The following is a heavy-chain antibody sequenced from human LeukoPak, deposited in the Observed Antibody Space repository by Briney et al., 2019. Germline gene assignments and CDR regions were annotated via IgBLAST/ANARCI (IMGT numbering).Heavy chain of an antibody. J-gene: IGHJ3*02. CDR2: IYYSGST. CDR1: GGSISSYY. CDR3: ARVSAAVAFDI. V-gene: IGHV4-59*01. Sequence: SETLSLTCTVSGGSISSYYWSWIRQPPGKGLEWIGYIYYSGSTNYNPSLKSRVTISVDTSKNQFSLRLSSVTAADTAVYYCARVSAAVAFDIWGQGTMVTVSS. D-gene: IGHD6-25*01.